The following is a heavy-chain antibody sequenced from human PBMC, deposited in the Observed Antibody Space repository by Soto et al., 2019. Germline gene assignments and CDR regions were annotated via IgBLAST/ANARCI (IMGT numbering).Heavy chain of an antibody. CDR3: VIEVTTSNGYEDY. J-gene: IGHJ4*02. Sequence: GGSLRLSCAASGLTVRSNYMSWVRQTPDYGLEWVSVIYIGGSTFYADSVKGRFTVSTDNPKNTLYLQMNSLRVEDTAVYYCVIEVTTSNGYEDYWGQGALVTVSS. CDR2: IYIGGST. CDR1: GLTVRSNY. V-gene: IGHV3-53*01. D-gene: IGHD4-17*01.